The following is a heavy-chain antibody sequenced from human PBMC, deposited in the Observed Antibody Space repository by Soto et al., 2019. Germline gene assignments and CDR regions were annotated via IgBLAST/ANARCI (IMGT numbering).Heavy chain of an antibody. CDR2: ISGYNGHA. J-gene: IGHJ6*02. CDR3: ARVVSGDILLGGMDV. Sequence: EASVPVSCKASGGTFSSYAIIWGRQAPGQGLEWIGWISGYNGHANYAQKLQGRVTMTTDTSTRTAYMELRSLRSDDTAVYYCARVVSGDILLGGMDVWGQGTTVTVAS. CDR1: GGTFSSYA. V-gene: IGHV1-18*01. D-gene: IGHD2-15*01.